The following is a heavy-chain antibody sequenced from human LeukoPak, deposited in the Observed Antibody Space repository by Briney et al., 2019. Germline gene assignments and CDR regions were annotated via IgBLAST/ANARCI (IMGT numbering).Heavy chain of an antibody. CDR2: IKTDGSAM. J-gene: IGHJ5*02. D-gene: IGHD3-22*01. CDR3: ARDLGQYYDTSDNWFDP. V-gene: IGHV3-74*03. CDR1: GFTFNDYW. Sequence: GGSLRLSCVGSGFTFNDYWIHWVRQAPGKGLVWVSAIKTDGSAMQYADSVKGRFTISRDNAKNSLYLQMDSLRAEDTAVYYCARDLGQYYDTSDNWFDPWGQGTLVTVSS.